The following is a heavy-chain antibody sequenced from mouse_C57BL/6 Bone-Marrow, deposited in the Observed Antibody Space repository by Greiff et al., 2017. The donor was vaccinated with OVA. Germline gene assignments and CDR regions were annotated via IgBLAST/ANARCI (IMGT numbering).Heavy chain of an antibody. V-gene: IGHV1-18*01. Sequence: EVKLQQSGPELVKPGASVKIPCKASGYTFTDYNMDWVKQSHGKSLEWIGDINPNNGGTIYNQKFKGKATLTVDKSSSTAYMELRSLTSEDTAVYYCARRGNYGSSYEDYWYFDVWGTGTTVTVSS. CDR1: GYTFTDYN. CDR3: ARRGNYGSSYEDYWYFDV. D-gene: IGHD1-1*01. J-gene: IGHJ1*03. CDR2: INPNNGGT.